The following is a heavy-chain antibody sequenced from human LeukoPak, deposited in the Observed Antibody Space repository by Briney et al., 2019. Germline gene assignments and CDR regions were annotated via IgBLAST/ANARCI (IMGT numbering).Heavy chain of an antibody. D-gene: IGHD3-9*01. CDR3: AREDHDILTGYEGEVDAFDI. Sequence: ASVKVSCKASGGTFSSYGISWVRQAPGQGLEWMGWISAYNGNTNYAQKLQGRVTMTTDTSTSTAYMELRSLRSDDTAVYYCAREDHDILTGYEGEVDAFDIWGQGTMVTVSS. V-gene: IGHV1-18*04. CDR1: GGTFSSYG. J-gene: IGHJ3*02. CDR2: ISAYNGNT.